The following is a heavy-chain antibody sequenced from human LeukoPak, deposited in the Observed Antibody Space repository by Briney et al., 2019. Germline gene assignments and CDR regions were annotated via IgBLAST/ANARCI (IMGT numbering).Heavy chain of an antibody. V-gene: IGHV4-39*07. Sequence: SETLSLTCTVSGGSISSSSYYWGWIRQPPGKGLEWIGSIYYSGSTYYNPSLKSRVTISVDTSKNQFSLKLSSVTAADTAVYYCASQGYCSGGSCYALDYWGQGTLVTVSS. D-gene: IGHD2-15*01. CDR2: IYYSGST. CDR1: GGSISSSSYY. J-gene: IGHJ4*02. CDR3: ASQGYCSGGSCYALDY.